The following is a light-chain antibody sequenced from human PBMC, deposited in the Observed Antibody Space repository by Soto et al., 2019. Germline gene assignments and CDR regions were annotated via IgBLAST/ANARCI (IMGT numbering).Light chain of an antibody. CDR3: QSHDSSLSAYV. CDR2: DVS. Sequence: QSALTQPASVSGSPGQSITISCTGTSSDVGGYNYVSWYQQHPGKAPKLMIYDVSNRPSGVSNRFSGSKSGNTASLTISGLQAEDEADYYCQSHDSSLSAYVFGTGTKVTVL. CDR1: SSDVGGYNY. V-gene: IGLV2-14*01. J-gene: IGLJ1*01.